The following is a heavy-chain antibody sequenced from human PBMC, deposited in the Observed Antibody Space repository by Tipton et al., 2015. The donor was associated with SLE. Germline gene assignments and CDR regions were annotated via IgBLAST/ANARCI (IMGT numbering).Heavy chain of an antibody. V-gene: IGHV3-49*04. J-gene: IGHJ4*02. CDR1: GFTFSSYW. D-gene: IGHD5-24*01. CDR2: IRSKTYGGKT. Sequence: SLRLSCAASGFTFSSYWMSWVRQAPGKGLEWVGFIRSKTYGGKTEYAASVKGRFTISRDDSKSIAYLQMNSLKTEDTAMYYCTRVGDGYLVRFDYWGQGTLVTVSS. CDR3: TRVGDGYLVRFDY.